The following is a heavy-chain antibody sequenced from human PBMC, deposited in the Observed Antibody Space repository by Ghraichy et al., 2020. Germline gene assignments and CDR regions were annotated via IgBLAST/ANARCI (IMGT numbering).Heavy chain of an antibody. D-gene: IGHD4-11*01. CDR1: AFAFSRYS. Sequence: GGSLRLSCTACAFAFSRYSMQWVRQGLGQGQEWVAFIRYDGSNKYYADSVKGRFTISRDNSKNTLYLQMNSLRAEDTAVYYCAKEFSRNYPNFDYWGQGTLVTVCS. CDR3: AKEFSRNYPNFDY. J-gene: IGHJ4*02. V-gene: IGHV3-30*02. CDR2: IRYDGSNK.